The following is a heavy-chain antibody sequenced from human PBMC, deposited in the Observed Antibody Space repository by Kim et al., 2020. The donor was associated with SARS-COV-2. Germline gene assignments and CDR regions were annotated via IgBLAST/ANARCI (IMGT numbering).Heavy chain of an antibody. CDR2: ISGSGGST. V-gene: IGHV3-23*01. CDR1: GFTFSSYA. J-gene: IGHJ4*02. CDR3: AKVKVSWWTYYYDSSGYFQPLFDY. D-gene: IGHD3-22*01. Sequence: GGSLRLSCAASGFTFSSYAMSWVRQAPGKGLEWVSAISGSGGSTYYADSVKGRFTISRDNSKNTLYLQMNSLRAEDTAVYYCAKVKVSWWTYYYDSSGYFQPLFDYWGQGTLVTVSS.